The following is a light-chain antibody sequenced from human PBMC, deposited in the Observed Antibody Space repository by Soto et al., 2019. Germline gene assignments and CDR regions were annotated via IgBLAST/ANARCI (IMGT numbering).Light chain of an antibody. Sequence: EIVMTQSPGTLSLSPGETATLSCRASQSVSSNYVAWFHQKPGQAPRLLIYGASSRATGVPDRFSASGSGTDFTLTISRLEPEDFAVYYCQLYGDSPMYTFGQGTKLEIK. J-gene: IGKJ2*01. CDR1: QSVSSNY. V-gene: IGKV3-20*01. CDR3: QLYGDSPMYT. CDR2: GAS.